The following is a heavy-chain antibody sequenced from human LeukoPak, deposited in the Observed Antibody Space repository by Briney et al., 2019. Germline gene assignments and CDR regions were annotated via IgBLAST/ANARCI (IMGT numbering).Heavy chain of an antibody. J-gene: IGHJ4*02. CDR2: ISDDGTRK. V-gene: IGHV3-30*18. CDR3: AKAVVGPYDSSGYYLYYFDY. D-gene: IGHD3-22*01. CDR1: GFSFSSYG. Sequence: PGGSLRLSCAASGFSFSSYGIHWVRLAPGKGLEWVAVISDDGTRKYYADSVQGRFTISRDNSKNTLYLQMNSLRAEDTAVYYCAKAVVGPYDSSGYYLYYFDYWGQGTLVTVSS.